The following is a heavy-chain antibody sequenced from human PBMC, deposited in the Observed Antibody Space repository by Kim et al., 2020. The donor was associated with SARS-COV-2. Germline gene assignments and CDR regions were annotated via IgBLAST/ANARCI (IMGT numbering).Heavy chain of an antibody. D-gene: IGHD2-15*01. CDR3: ARDAQGIRVVVPVTDPFNF. CDR2: INPNGGTT. CDR1: GYTFTKFF. J-gene: IGHJ3*01. Sequence: ASVKVSCKASGYTFTKFFLHWVRQAPGKGLEWMGVINPNGGTTRYAQKFQDRVTMTRDTSTTKVFMELSSLRSDDTAVYYCARDAQGIRVVVPVTDPFNFGGQVSMVIVS. V-gene: IGHV1-46*01.